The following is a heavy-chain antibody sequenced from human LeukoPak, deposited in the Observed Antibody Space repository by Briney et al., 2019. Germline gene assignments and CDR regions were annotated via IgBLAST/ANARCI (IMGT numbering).Heavy chain of an antibody. D-gene: IGHD2-15*01. CDR3: ARHPGYCSGGSCFGYFQH. V-gene: IGHV4-34*01. CDR1: GGSFSGYY. Sequence: PSETLSLTCAVYGGSFSGYYWSWIRQPPGKGLEWIGEINHSGSTNYNPSLKSRVTISVDTSKNQFSLKLSSVTAADTAVYYCARHPGYCSGGSCFGYFQHWGQGTLVTVSS. CDR2: INHSGST. J-gene: IGHJ1*01.